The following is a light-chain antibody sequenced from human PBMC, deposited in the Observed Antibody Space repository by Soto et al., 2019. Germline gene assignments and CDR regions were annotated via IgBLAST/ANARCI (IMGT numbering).Light chain of an antibody. CDR1: QSVSST. CDR2: GSS. CDR3: LQYNKWPPYT. Sequence: EIVMTHSPATLSVSPGGRATLSCRASQSVSSTLAWYQQKPGQAPRLLIYGSSTRATGVPARFSGSGSGTEFTLSISSLKSEDFAVYYCLQYNKWPPYTFGQGTKVDIK. J-gene: IGKJ2*01. V-gene: IGKV3-15*01.